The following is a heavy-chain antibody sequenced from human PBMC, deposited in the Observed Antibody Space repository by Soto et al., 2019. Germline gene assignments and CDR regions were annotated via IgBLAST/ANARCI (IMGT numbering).Heavy chain of an antibody. CDR1: GFTFSSYG. CDR2: ISYDGSNK. CDR3: AKGDSSSWYTFDY. Sequence: PGGSLRLSCAASGFTFSSYGMHWVRQAPGKGLEWVAVISYDGSNKYYADSVKGRFTISRDNSKNTLYLQMNSLRAEDTAVYYCAKGDSSSWYTFDYWGQGTPVTVSS. J-gene: IGHJ4*02. V-gene: IGHV3-30*18. D-gene: IGHD6-13*01.